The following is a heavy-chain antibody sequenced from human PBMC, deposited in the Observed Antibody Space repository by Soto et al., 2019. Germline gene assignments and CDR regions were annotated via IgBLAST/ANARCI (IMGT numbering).Heavy chain of an antibody. Sequence: SVKVSCKASGGTFSSYAISWVRQAPGQGLEWMGGIIPIFGTANYAQKFQGRVTITADESTSTAYMELSSLRSEDTAVYYCAGTYDSSGYQAYWGQGTLVTVSS. D-gene: IGHD3-22*01. V-gene: IGHV1-69*13. J-gene: IGHJ4*02. CDR1: GGTFSSYA. CDR2: IIPIFGTA. CDR3: AGTYDSSGYQAY.